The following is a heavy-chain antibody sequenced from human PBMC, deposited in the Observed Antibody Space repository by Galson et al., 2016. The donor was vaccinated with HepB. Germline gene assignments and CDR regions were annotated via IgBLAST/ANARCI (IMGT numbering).Heavy chain of an antibody. J-gene: IGHJ6*02. CDR1: GFAFRSHT. D-gene: IGHD3-9*01. CDR3: ARYNYDVLTGYYGAGMDV. V-gene: IGHV3-30*04. CDR2: ISHYGTNR. Sequence: SLRLSCAASGFAFRSHTIYWVRQAPGKGLKWVALISHYGTNRDYADSVRGRFTISRDNAKNMFYLQMNNLRAEDTAVYYCARYNYDVLTGYYGAGMDVWGQGTSVTVSS.